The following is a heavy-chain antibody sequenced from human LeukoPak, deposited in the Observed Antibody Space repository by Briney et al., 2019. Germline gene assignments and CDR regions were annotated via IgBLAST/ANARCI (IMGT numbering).Heavy chain of an antibody. V-gene: IGHV1-69*06. Sequence: SVKVSCKASGGTFSSYAISWVRQAPGQGLEWMGGIIPIFGTANYAQKFQGRVTIPADKSTSTAYMELSSLRSEDTAVYYCARARRRVAATTRGFDYWGQGTLVTVSS. CDR3: ARARRRVAATTRGFDY. J-gene: IGHJ4*02. CDR1: GGTFSSYA. D-gene: IGHD2-15*01. CDR2: IIPIFGTA.